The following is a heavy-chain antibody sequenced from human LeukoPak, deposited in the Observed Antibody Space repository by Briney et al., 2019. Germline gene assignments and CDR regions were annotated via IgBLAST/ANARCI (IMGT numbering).Heavy chain of an antibody. D-gene: IGHD6-13*01. CDR2: IYYSGSA. CDR3: ARRASYSSSWFSNWFDP. CDR1: GGSISSSSYY. V-gene: IGHV4-39*02. J-gene: IGHJ5*02. Sequence: SETLSLTCTVSGGSISSSSYYWGWIRQPPGKGLEWIGSIYYSGSAYYNPSLKSRVTISVDTSKNHFSLKLSSVTAADTAVYYCARRASYSSSWFSNWFDPWGQGTLVTVSS.